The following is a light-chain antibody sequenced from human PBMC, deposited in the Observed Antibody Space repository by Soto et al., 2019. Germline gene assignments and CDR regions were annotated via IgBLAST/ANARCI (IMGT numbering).Light chain of an antibody. CDR2: EVT. CDR3: SSFTSTSTRL. CDR1: SSDVGGYNY. J-gene: IGLJ1*01. V-gene: IGLV2-14*01. Sequence: QSVLTQPASVSGSPGQSITISCTGTSSDVGGYNYVSWYQQHPGKAPNLIIYEVTDRPSGVSNRFSGSKSGNTASLTISGLQAEDEAHYYCSSFTSTSTRLFGSGTKVTVL.